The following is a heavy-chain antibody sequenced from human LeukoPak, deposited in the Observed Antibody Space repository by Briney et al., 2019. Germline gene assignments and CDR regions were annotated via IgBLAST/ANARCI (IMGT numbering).Heavy chain of an antibody. V-gene: IGHV6-1*01. CDR1: GDSVSSNTAA. D-gene: IGHD2-15*01. CDR3: ARMEQDCSGGSCYYAVDH. CDR2: TYYRSKWND. J-gene: IGHJ4*02. Sequence: SQTLSLTCAISGDSVSSNTAAWNWIRQSPSRGLEWLGRTYYRSKWNDDYVVSVKSRITINPDTSKNQFSLQLNSVTPEDTVVYYCARMEQDCSGGSCYYAVDHWGQGTLVIVSS.